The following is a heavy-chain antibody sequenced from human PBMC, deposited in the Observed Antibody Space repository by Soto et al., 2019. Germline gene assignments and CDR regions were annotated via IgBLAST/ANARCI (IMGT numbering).Heavy chain of an antibody. Sequence: SETLSLTCAVSGGSISSGGYSWSWIRQPPGEGLEWIGYIYHSGSTYYNPSLKSRVTISVDRSKNQFSLKLSSVTAADTAVYYCARVPDRWGQGTLVTVS. CDR2: IYHSGST. V-gene: IGHV4-30-2*01. CDR3: ARVPDR. J-gene: IGHJ5*02. D-gene: IGHD2-2*01. CDR1: GGSISSGGYS.